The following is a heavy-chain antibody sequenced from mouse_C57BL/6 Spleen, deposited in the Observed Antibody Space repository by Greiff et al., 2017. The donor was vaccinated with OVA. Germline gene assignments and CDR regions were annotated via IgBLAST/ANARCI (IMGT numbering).Heavy chain of an antibody. CDR1: GFSLTSYA. J-gene: IGHJ4*01. CDR2: IWTGGGT. CDR3: ARTVRNYGGYYAMDY. Sequence: VQRVESGPGLVAPSQSLSITCTVSGFSLTSYAISWVRQPPGKGLEWLGVIWTGGGTNYNSALKSRLSISKDNSKSQVFLKMNSLQTDDTARYYCARTVRNYGGYYAMDYWGQGTSVTVSS. D-gene: IGHD2-5*01. V-gene: IGHV2-9-1*01.